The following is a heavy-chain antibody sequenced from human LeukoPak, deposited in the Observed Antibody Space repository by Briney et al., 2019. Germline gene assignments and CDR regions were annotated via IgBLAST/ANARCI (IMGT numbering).Heavy chain of an antibody. D-gene: IGHD3-3*01. Sequence: GGSLRLSCEASGCILSSNFMAWVRQAPGRGLEWVSVIHTGGSTYYVDSVKGRFTISRDDSRNTFYLQMNSLRPEDGAVYYCAVRVTKGSWSGFDMWGQGTMVTVSS. CDR2: IHTGGST. CDR3: AVRVTKGSWSGFDM. V-gene: IGHV3-66*01. CDR1: GCILSSNF. J-gene: IGHJ3*02.